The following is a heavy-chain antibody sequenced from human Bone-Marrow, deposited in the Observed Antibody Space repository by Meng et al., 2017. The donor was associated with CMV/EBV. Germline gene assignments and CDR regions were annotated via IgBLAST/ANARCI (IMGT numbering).Heavy chain of an antibody. V-gene: IGHV3-23*01. CDR2: ISGSGGST. Sequence: GESLKISCAASGFTFSSYAMSWVRQAPGKGLEWVSAISGSGGSTYYADSVKGRFTISRDNSKNTLYLQMNSLRAEDTAVYYCARDRCSSTSCYGPYYGMDVWGQGTTVTVSS. D-gene: IGHD2-2*01. J-gene: IGHJ6*02. CDR1: GFTFSSYA. CDR3: ARDRCSSTSCYGPYYGMDV.